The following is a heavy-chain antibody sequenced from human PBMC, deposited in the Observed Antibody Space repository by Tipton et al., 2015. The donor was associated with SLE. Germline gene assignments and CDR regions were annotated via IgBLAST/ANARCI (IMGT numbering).Heavy chain of an antibody. CDR2: IYYSGST. D-gene: IGHD3-3*01. V-gene: IGHV4-39*02. J-gene: IGHJ3*02. CDR1: GGSISSSSYY. Sequence: TLSLTCTVSGGSISSSSYYWGWIRQPPGKGLEWIGSIYYSGSTYYNPSLKSRVTISVDTSKNQFSLKLSSVTAADTAVYYCARDGPLTIFGVVDDAFDIWGQGTMVTVSS. CDR3: ARDGPLTIFGVVDDAFDI.